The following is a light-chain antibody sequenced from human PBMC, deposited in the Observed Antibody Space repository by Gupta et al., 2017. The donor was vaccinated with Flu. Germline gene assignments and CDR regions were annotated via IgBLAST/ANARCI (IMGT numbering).Light chain of an antibody. CDR3: QVWDSSSGV. Sequence: SYVLTQPPSVSVAPGQTARITCGGNNIGSKSVHWYQQKPGQGPVLVVYDDSDRPSGIPERFSGFHSGNTATLTLSRGEGGDGDHYYLQVWDSSSGVFGGGTKLTVL. V-gene: IGLV3-21*02. J-gene: IGLJ3*02. CDR1: NIGSKS. CDR2: DDS.